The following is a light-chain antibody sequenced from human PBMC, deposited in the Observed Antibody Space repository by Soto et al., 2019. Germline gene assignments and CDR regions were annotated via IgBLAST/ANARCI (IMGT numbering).Light chain of an antibody. Sequence: EIVLTQSPGTLSLSPGERATLSCRASQSVGSSYLAWYQQKPGQAPRLLIYGASIRATGIPDRFSGSGSETDFTLTISRLEPEDFSVYYCQQYGSSPATFGQGTKVDIK. CDR2: GAS. J-gene: IGKJ1*01. V-gene: IGKV3-20*01. CDR3: QQYGSSPAT. CDR1: QSVGSSY.